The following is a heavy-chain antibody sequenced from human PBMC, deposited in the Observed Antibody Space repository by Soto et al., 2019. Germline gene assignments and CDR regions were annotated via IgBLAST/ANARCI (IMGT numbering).Heavy chain of an antibody. Sequence: GGSLRLSWAASGFNLSSYSINLVRQAPGKGLEWVSSISSSSSYIYYADSVKGRFTISRDNAKNSLYLQMNSLRAEDTAVYYCAREVVPAAMAGYYYYMDVWGKGTTVTVSS. CDR3: AREVVPAAMAGYYYYMDV. J-gene: IGHJ6*03. CDR2: ISSSSSYI. CDR1: GFNLSSYS. D-gene: IGHD2-2*01. V-gene: IGHV3-21*01.